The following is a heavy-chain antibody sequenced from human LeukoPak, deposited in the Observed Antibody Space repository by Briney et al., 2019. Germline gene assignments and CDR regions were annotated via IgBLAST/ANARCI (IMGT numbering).Heavy chain of an antibody. CDR1: GFTFSSYG. Sequence: PGRSLRLSCAASGFTFSSYGMHWVRQAPGKGLEWVALIWYDGSNKYYADSVEGRFTISRDNSKNTLYLQMNSLRAEDTAVYYCARGSSSWHNDLFDYWGQGTLVTVSS. D-gene: IGHD6-13*01. J-gene: IGHJ4*02. CDR3: ARGSSSWHNDLFDY. V-gene: IGHV3-33*01. CDR2: IWYDGSNK.